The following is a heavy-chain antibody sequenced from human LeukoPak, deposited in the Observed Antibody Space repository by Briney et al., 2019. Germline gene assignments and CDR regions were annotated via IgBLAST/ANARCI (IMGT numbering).Heavy chain of an antibody. V-gene: IGHV4-61*02. J-gene: IGHJ5*02. CDR1: GGSVNSGFYH. D-gene: IGHD5-24*01. CDR3: AQEGATISVDNYFDP. Sequence: NPSETLSLTCTVSGGSVNSGFYHWSWIRQPAGKGLEWIGRIYMNGNTNYNPSLKSRFTISIDTSNNQFSLKLTSVSAADTGVYYCAQEGATISVDNYFDPWGGGTLVTVSS. CDR2: IYMNGNT.